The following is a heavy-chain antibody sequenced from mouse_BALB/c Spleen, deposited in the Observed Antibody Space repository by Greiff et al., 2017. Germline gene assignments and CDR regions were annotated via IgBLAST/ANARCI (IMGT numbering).Heavy chain of an antibody. V-gene: IGHV5-9-4*01. CDR2: ISSGGSYT. J-gene: IGHJ2*01. CDR3: ARIYYDYDDGDVFDY. D-gene: IGHD2-4*01. Sequence: EVQRVESGGGLVKPGGSLKLSCAASGFTFSSYAMSWVRQSPEKRLEWVAEISSGGSYTYYPDTVTGRFTISRDNAKNTLYLEMSSLRSEDTAMYYCARIYYDYDDGDVFDYWGQGTTLTVSS. CDR1: GFTFSSYA.